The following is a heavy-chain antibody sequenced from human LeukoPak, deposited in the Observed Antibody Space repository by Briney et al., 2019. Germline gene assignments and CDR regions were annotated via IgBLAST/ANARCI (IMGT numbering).Heavy chain of an antibody. CDR3: ARAANTAAGTPTLAIDY. CDR1: GFTFSKYA. J-gene: IGHJ4*02. D-gene: IGHD6-13*01. Sequence: GGSLRLSCAASGFTFSKYAMTWIRQAPGKGLEWVSYIPSTSSYTSYADSVKGRFTISRDNAKNSLYLQMNSLRAEDTAVYYCARAANTAAGTPTLAIDYWGQGTLVTVSS. CDR2: IPSTSSYT. V-gene: IGHV3-11*05.